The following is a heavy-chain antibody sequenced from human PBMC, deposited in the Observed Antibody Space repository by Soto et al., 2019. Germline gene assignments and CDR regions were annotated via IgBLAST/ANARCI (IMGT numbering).Heavy chain of an antibody. J-gene: IGHJ4*02. CDR2: ISPYNGNT. Sequence: QVQLVQSGGEVKKPGASVKVSCKTSGYTFTGYGISWVRQAPGQGPEWMGWISPYNGNTKYAQSFQGRVTTTTDTSTSTAYMDLRSLRSDDTAVYYCARDYHDSSGFSYAGYWGQGTLVNVSS. CDR3: ARDYHDSSGFSYAGY. CDR1: GYTFTGYG. V-gene: IGHV1-18*01. D-gene: IGHD3-22*01.